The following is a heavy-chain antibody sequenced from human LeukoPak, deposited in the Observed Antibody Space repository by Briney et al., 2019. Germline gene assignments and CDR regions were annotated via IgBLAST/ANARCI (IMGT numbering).Heavy chain of an antibody. CDR1: GGSFSGYY. D-gene: IGHD4-23*01. CDR2: INHSGST. V-gene: IGHV4-34*01. CDR3: ARGEMTTVVTLQAFDI. J-gene: IGHJ3*02. Sequence: PSETLSLTSAVYGGSFSGYYWCWIRQPPGKGLEWTGEINHSGSTNYNPSLKSRVTISVDTSKNQFSLKLSSVTAADTAVYYCARGEMTTVVTLQAFDIWGQGTMVTVSS.